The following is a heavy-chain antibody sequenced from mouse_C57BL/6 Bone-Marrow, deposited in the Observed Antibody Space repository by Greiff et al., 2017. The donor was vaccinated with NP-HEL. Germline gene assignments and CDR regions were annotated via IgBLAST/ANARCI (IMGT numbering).Heavy chain of an antibody. Sequence: EVQVVESGTVLARPGASVKMSCKTSGYTFTSYWMHWVKQRPGQGLEWIGAIYPGNSDTSYNQKFKGKAKLTAVTSASTAYMELSSLTNDDSAVFYCTRDYSNPFDYWGQGTTLTVSS. CDR3: TRDYSNPFDY. CDR2: IYPGNSDT. V-gene: IGHV1-5*01. CDR1: GYTFTSYW. D-gene: IGHD2-5*01. J-gene: IGHJ2*01.